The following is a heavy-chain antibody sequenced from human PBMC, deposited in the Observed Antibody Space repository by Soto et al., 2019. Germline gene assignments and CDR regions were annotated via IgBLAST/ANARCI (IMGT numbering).Heavy chain of an antibody. CDR1: GFTFSSYA. J-gene: IGHJ4*02. CDR3: GRCTSTSCHLGSDY. V-gene: IGHV3-30-3*01. Sequence: GGSLRLSCAASGFTFSSYAMNWVRQAPGKGLEWVALISHDGINKYYADSVRGRFTISRDSSTNTLYLQMNSLRAADTAVYYCGRCTSTSCHLGSDYWGQGTLVIVSS. CDR2: ISHDGINK. D-gene: IGHD2-2*01.